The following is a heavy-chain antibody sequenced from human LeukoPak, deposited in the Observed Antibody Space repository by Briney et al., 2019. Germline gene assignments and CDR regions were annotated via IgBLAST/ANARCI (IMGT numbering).Heavy chain of an antibody. CDR2: ITSSGGST. D-gene: IGHD3-10*01. CDR1: GFTFSSYA. J-gene: IGHJ5*02. Sequence: GGSLRLSCAGSGFTFSSYAMSWVRQAPGKGLEWVSAITSSGGSTYYADSVKGRFTISRDNSKNTLYLQMNSLRAEDTAVYYCAKEYASGSNNWFDPWGQGTLVTVSS. CDR3: AKEYASGSNNWFDP. V-gene: IGHV3-23*01.